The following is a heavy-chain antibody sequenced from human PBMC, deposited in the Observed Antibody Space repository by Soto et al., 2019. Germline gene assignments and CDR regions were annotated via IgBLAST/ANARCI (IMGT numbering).Heavy chain of an antibody. V-gene: IGHV1-46*01. CDR1: GYTFTSCY. Sequence: ASVKVSCKASGYTFTSCYMHWVRQAPGQGLEWMGIINPSGGSTSYAQKFQGRVTMTRDTSTSTVYMELSSLRSEDTAVYYCARSDDYYDSSGYPDYWGQGTLVTVSS. CDR3: ARSDDYYDSSGYPDY. D-gene: IGHD3-22*01. J-gene: IGHJ4*02. CDR2: INPSGGST.